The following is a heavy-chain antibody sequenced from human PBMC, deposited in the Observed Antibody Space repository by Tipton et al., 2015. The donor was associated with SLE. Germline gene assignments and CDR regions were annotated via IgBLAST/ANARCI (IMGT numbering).Heavy chain of an antibody. CDR2: NVYGGRT. J-gene: IGHJ4*02. Sequence: TLSLTCTVSGFSSSRDYFWGWIRQAPGKGLEWSAYNVYGGRTFYNPSLKSRNTVSVDTPKNLFSLKVSSVTAADTAVYYCAKTGFHCSGDSCPFFAIWGQGTLVSVSS. D-gene: IGHD2-15*01. CDR3: AKTGFHCSGDSCPFFAI. V-gene: IGHV4-38-2*02. CDR1: GFSSSRDYF.